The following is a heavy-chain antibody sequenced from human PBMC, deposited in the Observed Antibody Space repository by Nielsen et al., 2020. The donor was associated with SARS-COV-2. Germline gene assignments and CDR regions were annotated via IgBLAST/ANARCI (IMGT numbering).Heavy chain of an antibody. D-gene: IGHD4-17*01. CDR2: INWNGGSI. Sequence: GESLKISCAASGFTFDDYGMSWVRQAPGKGLEWVSGINWNGGSIGYADSVKGRFTISRGNAKNSLYLQMNSLRAEDTALYYCAKGTGYGDYDFDYWGQGTLVTVSS. V-gene: IGHV3-20*04. CDR1: GFTFDDYG. CDR3: AKGTGYGDYDFDY. J-gene: IGHJ4*02.